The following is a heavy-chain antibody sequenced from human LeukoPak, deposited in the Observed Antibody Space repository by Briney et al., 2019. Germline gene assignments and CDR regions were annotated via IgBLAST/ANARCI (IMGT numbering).Heavy chain of an antibody. J-gene: IGHJ4*02. Sequence: SETLSLTCAVYGGSFSGYYWSWIRQPPGKGLEWIGEINHSGSTNYNPSLKSRVTISVDTSKNQFSLKLSSVTAADTAVYYCASINPWEYDSSGYYDYWGQGTLVTVSS. CDR3: ASINPWEYDSSGYYDY. V-gene: IGHV4-34*01. CDR1: GGSFSGYY. D-gene: IGHD3-22*01. CDR2: INHSGST.